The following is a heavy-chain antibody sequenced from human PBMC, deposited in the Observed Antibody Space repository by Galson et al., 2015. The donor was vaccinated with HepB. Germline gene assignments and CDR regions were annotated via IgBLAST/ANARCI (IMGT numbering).Heavy chain of an antibody. CDR3: ARDEPMYYYGSGSYEDY. CDR1: GFSFSSFG. V-gene: IGHV3-48*01. D-gene: IGHD3-10*01. Sequence: SLRLSCAASGFSFSSFGMNWVRQAPGKGLEWVSYISNSGSAIYYADSVQGRFTISRDNAENSLYLQMNSLRAEDTAMYYCARDEPMYYYGSGSYEDYWGQGTLVTAST. J-gene: IGHJ4*02. CDR2: ISNSGSAI.